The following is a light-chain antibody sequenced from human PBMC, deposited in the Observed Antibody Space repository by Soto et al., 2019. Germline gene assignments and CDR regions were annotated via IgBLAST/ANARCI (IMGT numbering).Light chain of an antibody. CDR2: KAS. V-gene: IGKV1-5*03. CDR1: QSISSW. Sequence: DIQMTQSPSTLSASVGDRVTITCRASQSISSWLAWYQQKPGKAPKLLIYKASSLESGVPSRLSGSGSGTEFTLTISGLQPDDFATYYCQQYNSYWTFGQGTKVDIK. J-gene: IGKJ1*01. CDR3: QQYNSYWT.